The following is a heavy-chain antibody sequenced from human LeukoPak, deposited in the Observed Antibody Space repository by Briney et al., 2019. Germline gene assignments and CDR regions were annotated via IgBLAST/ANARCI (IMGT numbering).Heavy chain of an antibody. CDR3: ARDGVKYSGSFYFDY. CDR1: GGSISSYY. D-gene: IGHD1-26*01. V-gene: IGHV4-4*07. Sequence: SETLSLTCTVSGGSISSYYWSWIRQPAGKGLEWIGRIYTSGSTNYNPSLKSRVTMSVDTSKNQFSLKLSSVTAADTAVYYCARDGVKYSGSFYFDYWGQGTLVTVSS. CDR2: IYTSGST. J-gene: IGHJ4*02.